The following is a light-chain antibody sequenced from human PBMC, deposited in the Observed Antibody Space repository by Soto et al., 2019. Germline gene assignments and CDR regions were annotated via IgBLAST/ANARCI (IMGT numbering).Light chain of an antibody. CDR3: SSYTSGSTYV. CDR2: EVS. J-gene: IGLJ1*01. V-gene: IGLV2-14*01. Sequence: QSAVTQPACVSGSPGQSITISCTGTSSDVGGYRYVSWYQQHPGKAPKLMIYEVSNRPSGVSNRFSGSKSGNTASLTISGLQAEDEADYYCSSYTSGSTYVFGTGTKVTVL. CDR1: SSDVGGYRY.